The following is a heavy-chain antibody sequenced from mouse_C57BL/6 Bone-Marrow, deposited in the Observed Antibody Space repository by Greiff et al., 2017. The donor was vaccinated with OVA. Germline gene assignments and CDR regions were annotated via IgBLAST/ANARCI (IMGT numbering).Heavy chain of an antibody. CDR2: ISDGGSYT. V-gene: IGHV5-4*01. J-gene: IGHJ2*01. Sequence: EVHLVESGGGLVKPGGSLKLSCAASGFTFSSYAMSWVRQTPEKRLEWVATISDGGSYTYYPDNVKGRFTISRDNAKNNLYLQMSHLKTEDTAMYYWARGNYGYGYWGQGTTLTVSS. CDR1: GFTFSSYA. D-gene: IGHD2-2*01. CDR3: ARGNYGYGY.